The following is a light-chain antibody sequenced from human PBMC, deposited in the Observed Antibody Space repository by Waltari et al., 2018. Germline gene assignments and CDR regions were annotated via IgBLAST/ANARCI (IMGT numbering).Light chain of an antibody. Sequence: QSALTQPASVSGSPGQTITIPCTGTTSDVGSYHYVSWYQRHPGKAPKLIIYDVYIRPSGFSSSVSGSKSGNTASRTISGLQAEDEGDYYCSSYTDDTTLDVIFGGGTKLTVL. CDR1: TSDVGSYHY. CDR2: DVY. J-gene: IGLJ2*01. CDR3: SSYTDDTTLDVI. V-gene: IGLV2-14*03.